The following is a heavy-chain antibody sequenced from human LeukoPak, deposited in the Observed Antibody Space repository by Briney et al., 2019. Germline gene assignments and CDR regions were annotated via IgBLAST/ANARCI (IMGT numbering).Heavy chain of an antibody. CDR1: GYTFTKYY. V-gene: IGHV1-46*01. D-gene: IGHD6-13*01. CDR2: IDPSGGST. J-gene: IGHJ4*02. Sequence: VASVKVSCKASGYTFTKYYMHWVRQAPGQGLEWMGIIDPSGGSTSYAQTFQGRVTMTRDTSTSTFYMELSSLRSEDTAVYYCARGRGIAAPGPRSLFDYWGQGTLVTVSS. CDR3: ARGRGIAAPGPRSLFDY.